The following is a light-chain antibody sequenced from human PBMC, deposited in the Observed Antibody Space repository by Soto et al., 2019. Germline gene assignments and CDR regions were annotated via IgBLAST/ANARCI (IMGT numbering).Light chain of an antibody. CDR2: ENN. Sequence: QSVLTQPPSVSAAPGQKVTISCSGSSSNIGNNYGSWYQQLPGTAPKLLIHENNERPSGILDRFSGSKSGTSATLGITGLQTGDEADYYCGTWDSGLSAEVFGGGTNLTVL. J-gene: IGLJ3*02. CDR1: SSNIGNNY. CDR3: GTWDSGLSAEV. V-gene: IGLV1-51*02.